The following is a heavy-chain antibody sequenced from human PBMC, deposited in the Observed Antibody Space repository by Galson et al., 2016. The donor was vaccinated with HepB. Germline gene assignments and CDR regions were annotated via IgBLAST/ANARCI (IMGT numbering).Heavy chain of an antibody. CDR2: IIPLFGAT. CDR3: ARGGGTTMVRGVMPGWFDP. V-gene: IGHV1-69*06. CDR1: GGTFSNFA. D-gene: IGHD3-10*01. J-gene: IGHJ5*02. Sequence: SVKVSCKASGGTFSNFAISWLRQAPGQGLEWMGGIIPLFGATNYAQKFQGRVTITVDKSTTTVYMDLSSLRSEDTAVYYCARGGGTTMVRGVMPGWFDPWGQGTLVTVSS.